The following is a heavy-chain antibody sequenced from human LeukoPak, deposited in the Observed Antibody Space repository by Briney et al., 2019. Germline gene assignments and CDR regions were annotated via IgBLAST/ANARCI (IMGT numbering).Heavy chain of an antibody. D-gene: IGHD3-10*01. V-gene: IGHV4-39*07. CDR1: GGPISNSMTY. CDR2: IYFSGST. CDR3: ARVLGRHYDCYFDY. Sequence: SETLSLTCSVSGGPISNSMTYWGWIRQSPGKGLEWIGSIYFSGSTYYNPSLESRVTISIDRSKNEFSLNVSSVTAADTAVYYCARVLGRHYDCYFDYWGQGTLVTVSS. J-gene: IGHJ4*02.